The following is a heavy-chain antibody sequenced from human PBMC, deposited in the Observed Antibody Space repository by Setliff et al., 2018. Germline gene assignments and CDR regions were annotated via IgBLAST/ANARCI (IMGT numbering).Heavy chain of an antibody. Sequence: GGSLRLSCAASGFTFSIYWMTWVRQAPGKGPEWVANVKQDGSEKHYVGSVKGRFTISRDNARNSVYLQMNSLRAEDAAVYYCATSDWYAAFDHWGQGTLVTVSS. J-gene: IGHJ4*02. CDR2: VKQDGSEK. D-gene: IGHD6-19*01. CDR1: GFTFSIYW. V-gene: IGHV3-7*01. CDR3: ATSDWYAAFDH.